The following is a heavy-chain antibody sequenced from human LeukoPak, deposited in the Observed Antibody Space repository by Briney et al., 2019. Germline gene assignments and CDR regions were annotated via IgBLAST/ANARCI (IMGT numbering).Heavy chain of an antibody. Sequence: SVKVSCKASGGTFSSYAISWVRQAPGQGLEWMGGIIPIFGTANYAQKFQGRVTITADESTSTAYMELSSLRSEDTAVYYCGSQVLITIFGVVTDLNWFDPWGQGTLVTVSS. CDR3: GSQVLITIFGVVTDLNWFDP. CDR1: GGTFSSYA. V-gene: IGHV1-69*13. CDR2: IIPIFGTA. D-gene: IGHD3-3*01. J-gene: IGHJ5*02.